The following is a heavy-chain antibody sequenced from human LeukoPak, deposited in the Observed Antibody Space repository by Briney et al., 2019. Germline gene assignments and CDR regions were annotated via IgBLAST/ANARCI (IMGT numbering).Heavy chain of an antibody. Sequence: PSETQSLTCTDSDGSITNYDWSWVRQPPGKGLEFIGHVHYSGTANYNPSLRSRVTISIDTSKKHFFLKLKSVTAADTAVYYCARGYGDFRVEGRYFHSWGQGTLVTVSS. CDR2: VHYSGTA. V-gene: IGHV4-59*01. CDR3: ARGYGDFRVEGRYFHS. CDR1: DGSITNYD. D-gene: IGHD4-17*01. J-gene: IGHJ4*02.